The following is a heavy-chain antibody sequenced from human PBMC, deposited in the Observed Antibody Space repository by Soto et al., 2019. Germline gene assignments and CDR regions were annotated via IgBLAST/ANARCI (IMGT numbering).Heavy chain of an antibody. CDR1: GFTFSSYG. D-gene: IGHD5-12*01. CDR2: ISSDGSNK. Sequence: GGSLRLSCAASGFTFSSYGMHWVRQAPGKGLEWVAVISSDGSNKYYADSVKGRFTISRDNSKNTLYLQMNSLRAEDTAGSDGANSPPEYSGYDDYFDYWGQGTLVTVSS. CDR3: ANSPPEYSGYDDYFDY. V-gene: IGHV3-30*18. J-gene: IGHJ4*02.